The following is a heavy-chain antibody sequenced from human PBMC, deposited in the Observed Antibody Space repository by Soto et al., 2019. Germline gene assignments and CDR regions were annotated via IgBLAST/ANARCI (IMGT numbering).Heavy chain of an antibody. CDR2: IDDTGST. J-gene: IGHJ4*02. D-gene: IGHD6-6*01. Sequence: SETLSLTCTVSGDSISSSYWNWIRQAPGKGLEWIGYIDDTGSTNYNPSLKSRVTLSVDPSNNQYSLKLSSVTAADTAVYYCARSIAARPNFDYWGQGTLVTVSS. CDR1: GDSISSSY. V-gene: IGHV4-59*01. CDR3: ARSIAARPNFDY.